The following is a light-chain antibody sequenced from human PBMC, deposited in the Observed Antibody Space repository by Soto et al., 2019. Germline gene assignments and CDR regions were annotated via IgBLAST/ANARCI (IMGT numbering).Light chain of an antibody. CDR3: QQYGSSPST. CDR2: DAS. J-gene: IGKJ2*02. CDR1: QSVSSSY. Sequence: EIVLTQSPGTLSLSPGERATLSCRASQSVSSSYLAWYQQKPGQAPRLLIYDASSRATGIPDRFSGSGSGTDFTLTISRLEPEDFAVYYCQQYGSSPSTFGQGPKLEIK. V-gene: IGKV3-20*01.